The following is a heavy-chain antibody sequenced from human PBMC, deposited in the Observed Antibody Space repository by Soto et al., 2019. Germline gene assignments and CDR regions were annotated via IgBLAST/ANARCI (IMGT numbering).Heavy chain of an antibody. CDR2: IIPFFGTA. J-gene: IGHJ4*02. V-gene: IGHV1-69*13. D-gene: IGHD3-16*01. Sequence: SVKVSCKTSGGTFSTFGFSWVRQAPGQGLEWMGGIIPFFGTAEYSQKFEDRITITADESTNTAYMDLRSLTSEDTAIYYCARTAPMDAGDKYYYDFWGQGALVTVSS. CDR3: ARTAPMDAGDKYYYDF. CDR1: GGTFSTFG.